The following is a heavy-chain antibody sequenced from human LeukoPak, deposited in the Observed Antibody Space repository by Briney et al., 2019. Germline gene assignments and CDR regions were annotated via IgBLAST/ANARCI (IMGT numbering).Heavy chain of an antibody. CDR2: MNPNSGNT. CDR1: GYTFTGYD. V-gene: IGHV1-8*03. D-gene: IGHD1/OR15-1a*01. CDR3: ARGGNWNKDFFDY. Sequence: GASVKVSCKASGYTFTGYDINWVRQATGQGLEWMGWMNPNSGNTGYAQKFQGRVTITRNTSISTAYMELSSLRSEDTAVYYCARGGNWNKDFFDYWGQGTLVTVSS. J-gene: IGHJ4*02.